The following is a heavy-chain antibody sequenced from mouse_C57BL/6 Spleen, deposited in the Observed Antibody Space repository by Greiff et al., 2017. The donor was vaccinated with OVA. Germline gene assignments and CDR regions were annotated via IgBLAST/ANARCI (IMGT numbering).Heavy chain of an antibody. J-gene: IGHJ2*01. CDR3: ARSLDGYYVDY. D-gene: IGHD2-3*01. V-gene: IGHV5-4*03. Sequence: EVKLMESGGGLVKPGGSLKLSCAASGFTFSSYAMSWVRQTPEKRLEWVATISDGGSYTYYPDNVKGRFTISRDNAKNNLYLQMSHLKSEDTAVYYCARSLDGYYVDYWGQGTTLTVSS. CDR2: ISDGGSYT. CDR1: GFTFSSYA.